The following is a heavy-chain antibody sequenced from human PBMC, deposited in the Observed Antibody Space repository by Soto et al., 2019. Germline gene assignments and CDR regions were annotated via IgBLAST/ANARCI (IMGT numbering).Heavy chain of an antibody. Sequence: LTCTVSGASISSSYWSWIRQSPGKGLEWIGFVYYSGSTNYNPSLKSRVTISVDTSKNQFSLKLTSVTAADTAVYYCARGYYDSRGQSNTFDIWGQGTMVTVSS. J-gene: IGHJ3*02. CDR1: GASISSSY. D-gene: IGHD3-22*01. V-gene: IGHV4-59*01. CDR2: VYYSGST. CDR3: ARGYYDSRGQSNTFDI.